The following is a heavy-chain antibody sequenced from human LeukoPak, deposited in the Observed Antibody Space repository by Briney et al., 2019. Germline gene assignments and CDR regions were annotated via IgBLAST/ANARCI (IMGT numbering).Heavy chain of an antibody. V-gene: IGHV3-30-3*01. CDR2: ISYDGSNK. CDR1: GFTFSSYA. CDR3: AKDGYYDSSGYYDY. D-gene: IGHD3-22*01. J-gene: IGHJ4*02. Sequence: GGSLRLSCAASGFTFSSYAMHWVRQAPGKGLEWVAVISYDGSNKYYADSVKGRFTISRDNSKNSLYLQMNSLRTEDTALYYCAKDGYYDSSGYYDYWGQGTLVTVSS.